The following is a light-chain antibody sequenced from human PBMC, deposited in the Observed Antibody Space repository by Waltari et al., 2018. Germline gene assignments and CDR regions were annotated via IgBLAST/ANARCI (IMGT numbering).Light chain of an antibody. CDR1: QSMSSW. Sequence: DPQMTQSPSTLTASVGDIVTITCRASQSMSSWLAWYQQKPGKAPKLLIDKASSLESGVPSRFSGSGSATEFTLTISSLQPDDFATYYCQQYNSYPITFGQGTRLEIK. CDR3: QQYNSYPIT. V-gene: IGKV1-5*03. CDR2: KAS. J-gene: IGKJ5*01.